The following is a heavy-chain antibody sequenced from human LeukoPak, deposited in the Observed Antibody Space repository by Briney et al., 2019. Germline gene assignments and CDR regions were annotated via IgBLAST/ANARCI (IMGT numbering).Heavy chain of an antibody. Sequence: PSETLSLTCTVSGGSISSRTYYWGWIRQPPGKGLEWIGSIHYTGSTYYNPSLKSRVTISVDTSKNQFSLNLTSVTAADTAVYYCARFGSSTWYKGAFDIWGQGTMVTVAS. CDR2: IHYTGST. CDR3: ARFGSSTWYKGAFDI. D-gene: IGHD6-13*01. CDR1: GGSISSRTYY. V-gene: IGHV4-39*07. J-gene: IGHJ3*02.